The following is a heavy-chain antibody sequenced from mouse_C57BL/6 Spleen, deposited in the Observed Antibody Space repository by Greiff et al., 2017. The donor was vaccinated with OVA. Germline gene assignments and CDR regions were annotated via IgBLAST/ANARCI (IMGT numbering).Heavy chain of an antibody. Sequence: EVNLVESGGGLVQPGGSLKLSCAASGFTFSDYYMYWVRQTPEKRLEWVAYISNGGGSTYYPDTVKGRFTISRDNAKNTLYLQMSRLKSEDTAMYYCARQASEDYFDYWGQGTTLTVSS. CDR1: GFTFSDYY. CDR3: ARQASEDYFDY. D-gene: IGHD6-1*01. J-gene: IGHJ2*01. CDR2: ISNGGGST. V-gene: IGHV5-12*01.